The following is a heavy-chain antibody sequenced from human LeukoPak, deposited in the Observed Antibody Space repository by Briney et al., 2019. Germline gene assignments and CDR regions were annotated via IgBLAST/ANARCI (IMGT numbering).Heavy chain of an antibody. V-gene: IGHV3-48*03. CDR2: ISSDDSIT. D-gene: IGHD3-10*01. J-gene: IGHJ4*02. CDR3: ARNGDGHFDY. CDR1: AFTFSSYQ. Sequence: GGPLRLSCAASAFTFSSYQMNWIRQAQGKGMEWVSFISSDDSITYYADSVKGRFFISRDSAKNSLYLQMNSLRAEDTAIYYCARNGDGHFDYWGQGTLVTVSS.